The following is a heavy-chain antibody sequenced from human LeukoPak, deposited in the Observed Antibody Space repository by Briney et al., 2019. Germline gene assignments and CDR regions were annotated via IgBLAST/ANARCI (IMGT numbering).Heavy chain of an antibody. Sequence: GGSLRLSCAASGFTFSSYGMHWVRQAPGKGLEGVAFIRYEGSNKYYADSVKGRFTISRDNSKNTLYLQMNSLRAEDTAVYYCAKGSYYYDSSGYSYQTDYYYYYMDVWGKGTTVTISS. CDR3: AKGSYYYDSSGYSYQTDYYYYYMDV. V-gene: IGHV3-30*02. J-gene: IGHJ6*03. D-gene: IGHD3-22*01. CDR1: GFTFSSYG. CDR2: IRYEGSNK.